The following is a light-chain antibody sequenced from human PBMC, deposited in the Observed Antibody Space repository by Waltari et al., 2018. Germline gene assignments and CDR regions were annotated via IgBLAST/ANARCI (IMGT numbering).Light chain of an antibody. CDR3: CSYAGSSTVK. V-gene: IGLV2-23*01. CDR1: SSDVGSYKL. J-gene: IGLJ2*01. Sequence: QSALTQPASVSGSPGQSITISCTGTSSDVGSYKLVSWYQQHPGKAPSPRIYADSNRPPGSSNRFSGSKSGNTASLTIAGLQAEDEAAYYCCSYAGSSTVKFGEGTYLTVL. CDR2: ADS.